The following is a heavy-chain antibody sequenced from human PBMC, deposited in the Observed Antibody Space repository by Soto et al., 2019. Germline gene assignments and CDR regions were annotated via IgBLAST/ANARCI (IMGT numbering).Heavy chain of an antibody. Sequence: SVKVSCKASGGTFSSYAISWVRQAPGQGLEWMGRIIPILGIANYAQKFQGRVTITADKSTSTAYMELSSLRSEDTAVYYCAREGYNFGPFDYWGQGALVTVSS. CDR2: IIPILGIA. D-gene: IGHD5-18*01. V-gene: IGHV1-69*04. CDR1: GGTFSSYA. J-gene: IGHJ4*02. CDR3: AREGYNFGPFDY.